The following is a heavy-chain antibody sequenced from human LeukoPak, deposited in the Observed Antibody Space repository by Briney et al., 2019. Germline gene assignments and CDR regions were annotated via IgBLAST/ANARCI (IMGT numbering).Heavy chain of an antibody. Sequence: GGSLRLSCTASGFTFSSYSLNWVRQAPGKGLEWVSSVSTGSNYIYYADSVKGRFTISRDNDKNSLYLQMNSLRAEDTAVYYCARSRSSGIVGATRGAFDIWGQGTMVTVSS. D-gene: IGHD1-26*01. J-gene: IGHJ3*02. CDR1: GFTFSSYS. CDR3: ARSRSSGIVGATRGAFDI. V-gene: IGHV3-21*01. CDR2: VSTGSNYI.